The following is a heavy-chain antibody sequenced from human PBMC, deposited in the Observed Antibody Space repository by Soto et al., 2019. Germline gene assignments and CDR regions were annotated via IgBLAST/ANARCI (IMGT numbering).Heavy chain of an antibody. J-gene: IGHJ2*01. Sequence: ALVKGSCKASGYTFTSYARHWVRRAPGQRLEWMGWINAGNGNTKYSQKFQGRVTITRDTSASTAYMELSSLRSEDTAVYYCARGGSLYWYFDLWGRGTLVTVS. CDR2: INAGNGNT. CDR1: GYTFTSYA. CDR3: ARGGSLYWYFDL. D-gene: IGHD1-26*01. V-gene: IGHV1-3*01.